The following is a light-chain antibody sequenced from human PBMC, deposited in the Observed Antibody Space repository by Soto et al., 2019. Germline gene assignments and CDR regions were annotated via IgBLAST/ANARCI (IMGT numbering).Light chain of an antibody. Sequence: TQSPATLSLSPGDRASLSCRASQSVSSNLAWYQQKPGQTPRLLIYATSTRATGIPARFSGSGSGTEFTLTISSLQSEDFAVYYCQHYNNWPLTFGGGTKVEIK. V-gene: IGKV3-15*01. J-gene: IGKJ4*01. CDR3: QHYNNWPLT. CDR2: ATS. CDR1: QSVSSN.